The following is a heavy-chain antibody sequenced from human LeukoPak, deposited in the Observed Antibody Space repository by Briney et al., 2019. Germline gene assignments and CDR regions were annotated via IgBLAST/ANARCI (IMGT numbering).Heavy chain of an antibody. CDR2: IYYSGST. Sequence: PSETLSLTCTVSGGSISSYYWSWLRQPPGKGLEWIGYIYYSGSTNYNPSLKSRVTISVDTSKNQFSLKLSSLTAADTAVYYCARVGERGTHYGDLYYFDYWGQGTLVTVSS. V-gene: IGHV4-59*01. CDR1: GGSISSYY. CDR3: ARVGERGTHYGDLYYFDY. J-gene: IGHJ4*02. D-gene: IGHD4-17*01.